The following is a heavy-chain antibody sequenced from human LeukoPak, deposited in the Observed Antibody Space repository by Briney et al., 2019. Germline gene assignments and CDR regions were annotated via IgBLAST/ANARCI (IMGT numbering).Heavy chain of an antibody. Sequence: PSETLSLTCPVSGVSITDYYWSWIRQPPGKGLEWIAYIFHTGDTRYNPFLKSRIIISLDTSKNQFSLKLNSVTAADTAVYYCARHPLRGGFDFWGQGALVTVSS. CDR2: IFHTGDT. J-gene: IGHJ4*02. V-gene: IGHV4-59*08. CDR3: ARHPLRGGFDF. CDR1: GVSITDYY.